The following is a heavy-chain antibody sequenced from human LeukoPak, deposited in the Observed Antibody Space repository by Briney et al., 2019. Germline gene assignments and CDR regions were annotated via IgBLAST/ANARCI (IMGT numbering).Heavy chain of an antibody. J-gene: IGHJ5*02. V-gene: IGHV3-74*01. D-gene: IGHD1-26*01. CDR3: ARGTYGLRIDNWFDP. Sequence: PGGSLRLSCAASGFTFSSYWMHWVRHAPGKGLVWVSRINTDGSSTSYADSVRGRFTISRDNAKNTLNLQMNSLRAEDTAVYYCARGTYGLRIDNWFDPWGQGTLVTVSS. CDR2: INTDGSST. CDR1: GFTFSSYW.